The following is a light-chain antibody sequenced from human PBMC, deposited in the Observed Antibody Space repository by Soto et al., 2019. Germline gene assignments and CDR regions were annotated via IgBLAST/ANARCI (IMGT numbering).Light chain of an antibody. V-gene: IGKV3-20*01. CDR2: GAS. J-gene: IGKJ1*01. CDR3: HHYAST. Sequence: EILLTQSPATLSLSPGDSATLSCRASQRVSRNVAWYQQKPGQAPRLLISGASSRATGVPDRFSGSGSGTDFTLTISRLEPEDFAVYFCHHYASTFGQGTKVDIK. CDR1: QRVSRN.